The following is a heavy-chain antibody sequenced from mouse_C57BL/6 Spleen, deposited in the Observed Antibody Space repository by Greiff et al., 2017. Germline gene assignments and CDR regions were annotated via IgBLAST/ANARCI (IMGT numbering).Heavy chain of an antibody. CDR1: GYTFTDYE. D-gene: IGHD1-2*01. V-gene: IGHV1-15*01. CDR3: TRNYGPDY. J-gene: IGHJ2*01. CDR2: IDPETGGT. Sequence: VQLQQSGAELVRPGASVTLSCKASGYTFTDYEMHWVKQTPVHGLEWIGAIDPETGGTAYNQKFKGKAILTADKSSSTAYMELSSLTSEDSAVYYCTRNYGPDYWGQGTTVTVSS.